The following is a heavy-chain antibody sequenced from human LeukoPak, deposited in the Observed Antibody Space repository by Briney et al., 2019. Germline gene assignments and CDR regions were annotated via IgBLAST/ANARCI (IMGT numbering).Heavy chain of an antibody. CDR1: GYTFTNYG. D-gene: IGHD1-26*01. J-gene: IGHJ4*02. CDR3: ARDLVDGVGAPGAY. CDR2: INTCNGNT. Sequence: GASVKVSCKASGYTFTNYGITWMRQAPGQGLEWMGWINTCNGNTNYAQKLQGRVTITTDTSTGTAYMELRSLRSDDTAVFYCARDLVDGVGAPGAYWGQGALVTVSS. V-gene: IGHV1-18*01.